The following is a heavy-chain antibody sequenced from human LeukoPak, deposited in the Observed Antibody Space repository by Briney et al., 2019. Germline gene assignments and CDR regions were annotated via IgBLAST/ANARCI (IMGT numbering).Heavy chain of an antibody. CDR1: GLTFSRET. V-gene: IGHV3-53*01. CDR3: ARATRIAAAEFFFDY. D-gene: IGHD6-13*01. J-gene: IGHJ4*02. CDR2: IYSGGST. Sequence: TGGSLRLSCVVSGLTFSRETMGWVRQAPGKGLEWVSVIYSGGSTYYADSVKGRFTISRDNSKNTLYLQMNSLRAEDTAVYYCARATRIAAAEFFFDYWGQGTLVTVSS.